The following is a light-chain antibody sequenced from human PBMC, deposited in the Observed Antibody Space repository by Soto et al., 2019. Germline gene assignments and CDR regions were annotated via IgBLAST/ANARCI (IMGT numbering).Light chain of an antibody. CDR1: STYVGVYYY. V-gene: IGLV2-14*03. CDR3: RSYTSIRTLEMV. Sequence: QSALTQPASVSGSPGQSITISCTGTSTYVGVYYYLSWFQQHPGKAPKLMIYDVTKRPSGVSNRFSGSMSGNTASLTISGLQAEDEADYYCRSYTSIRTLEMVFGGGTKLTVL. J-gene: IGLJ3*02. CDR2: DVT.